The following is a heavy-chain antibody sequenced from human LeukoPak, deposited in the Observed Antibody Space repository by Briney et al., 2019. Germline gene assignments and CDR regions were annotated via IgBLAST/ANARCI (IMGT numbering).Heavy chain of an antibody. V-gene: IGHV1-2*02. J-gene: IGHJ4*02. CDR3: AWASPMTKVTSFDY. D-gene: IGHD4-17*01. CDR1: GYTFTGYY. CDR2: INPNSGGT. Sequence: GASVKVSCKASGYTFTGYYMHWVRQAPGQGLEWMGWINPNSGGTNYAQKFQGRVTMTRDTSISTAYMELSRLRSDDTAVYCCAWASPMTKVTSFDYWGQGTMVTVSS.